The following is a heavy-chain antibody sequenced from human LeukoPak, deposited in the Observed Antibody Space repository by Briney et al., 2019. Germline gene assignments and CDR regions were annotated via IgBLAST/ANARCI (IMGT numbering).Heavy chain of an antibody. D-gene: IGHD3-10*01. J-gene: IGHJ4*02. Sequence: GGSLRLSCAASGFTFSSYDMHWVRHATGKGLEWVSAIGTAGDPYYPGSVKGRFTISRENAKHSLYLQMNSLRAGDTAVYYCARGSALGFGEWGFDYWGQGTLVTVSS. V-gene: IGHV3-13*05. CDR1: GFTFSSYD. CDR3: ARGSALGFGEWGFDY. CDR2: IGTAGDP.